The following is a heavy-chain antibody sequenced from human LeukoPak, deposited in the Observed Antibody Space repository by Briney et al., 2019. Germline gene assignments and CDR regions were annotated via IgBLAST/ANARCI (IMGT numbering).Heavy chain of an antibody. Sequence: GASVKVSCKASGYTFTSYAMNWVRQAPGQGLEWMGWINTNTGSPTYARGFTGRFVFSLDTSVSTAYLQISSLKAEDTAVYYCARWLAYSSSSFRVRWFDPWGQGTLVTVSS. J-gene: IGHJ5*02. V-gene: IGHV7-4-1*02. CDR2: INTNTGSP. D-gene: IGHD6-6*01. CDR1: GYTFTSYA. CDR3: ARWLAYSSSSFRVRWFDP.